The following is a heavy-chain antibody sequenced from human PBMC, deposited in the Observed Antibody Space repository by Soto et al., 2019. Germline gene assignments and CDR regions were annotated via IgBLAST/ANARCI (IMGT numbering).Heavy chain of an antibody. CDR2: IYHSGST. Sequence: SETLSLTCAVSGFSISSSNWWSWVRQPPGKGLEWIGEIYHSGSTNYSPSLKSRVTISVDKSKNQFSLKLSSVTAADTAVYYCARFMTMVTNLAFDIWGQGTMVTVSS. D-gene: IGHD4-17*01. CDR3: ARFMTMVTNLAFDI. V-gene: IGHV4-4*02. J-gene: IGHJ3*02. CDR1: GFSISSSNW.